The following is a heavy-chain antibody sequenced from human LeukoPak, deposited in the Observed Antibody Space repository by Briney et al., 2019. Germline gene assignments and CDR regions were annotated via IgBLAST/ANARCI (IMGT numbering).Heavy chain of an antibody. CDR2: IKSKTDGGTT. V-gene: IGHV3-15*07. CDR3: AKDLRDRQRRDGYITQPDAFDI. Sequence: GGSLRLSCADSGFIFNNAWMNWVRQAPGKGLEWVGRIKSKTDGGTTDYAAPVKGRFTISRDNSKNTLYLQMNSLRAEDTAVYYCAKDLRDRQRRDGYITQPDAFDIWGQGTMVTVSS. J-gene: IGHJ3*02. CDR1: GFIFNNAW. D-gene: IGHD5-24*01.